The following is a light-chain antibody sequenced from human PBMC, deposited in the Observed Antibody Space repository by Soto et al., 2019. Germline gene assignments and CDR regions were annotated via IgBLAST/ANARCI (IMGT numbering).Light chain of an antibody. J-gene: IGKJ2*01. CDR2: GAS. V-gene: IGKV3-15*01. CDR1: QRINSE. CDR3: QQGHNWPLT. Sequence: EIVMTQSPATLSLSPGERAALSCRASQRINSELAWYQQKPGQPPRLLIYGASTRATGVPARFTGSESGSEFTLTNSGLQSEDFAVYYCQQGHNWPLTFGQGTRLEI.